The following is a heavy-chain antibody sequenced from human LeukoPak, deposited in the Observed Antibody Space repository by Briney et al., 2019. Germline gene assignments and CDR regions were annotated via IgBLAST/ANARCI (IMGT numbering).Heavy chain of an antibody. D-gene: IGHD3-3*01. Sequence: RGSLRLSCAASGLAFSSYAMSWGRQAPGQGLKWVSGISGSGGVTYSADSAKGRFTTSRDNSKKTLCLHMNSLRAQHTALSCFARDRASYDFWSGYNYMDVWGKGTTVTVSS. V-gene: IGHV3-23*01. J-gene: IGHJ6*03. CDR1: GLAFSSYA. CDR3: ARDRASYDFWSGYNYMDV. CDR2: ISGSGGVT.